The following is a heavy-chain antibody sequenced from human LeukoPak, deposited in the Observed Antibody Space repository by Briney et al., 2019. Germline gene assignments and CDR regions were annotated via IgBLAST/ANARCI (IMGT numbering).Heavy chain of an antibody. Sequence: GGSLRLSCAAAGFTFTSDAMNWVRQAPGKGLEWVPVISGSGVGTSYADSVKGRFTISRDNSKTTLYLQMNSLRAEDTAVSCCAKGLNGYDTSFLDDWGQGSLVTVSS. CDR3: AKGLNGYDTSFLDD. J-gene: IGHJ4*02. CDR2: ISGSGVGT. CDR1: GFTFTSDA. V-gene: IGHV3-23*01. D-gene: IGHD3-22*01.